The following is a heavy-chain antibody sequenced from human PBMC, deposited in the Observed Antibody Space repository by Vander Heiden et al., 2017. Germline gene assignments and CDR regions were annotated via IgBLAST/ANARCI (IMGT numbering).Heavy chain of an antibody. CDR3: ARGALGYCSGGSCYSIDYYYYGMDV. CDR1: GGTFSSYA. CDR2: IIPILGIA. V-gene: IGHV1-69*10. Sequence: QVQLVQSGAEVKKPGSSVKASCKASGGTFSSYAISWVRQAPGQGLGWMGGIIPILGIANYAQKFQGRVTITADKSTSTAYMELSSLRSEDTAVYYCARGALGYCSGGSCYSIDYYYYGMDVWGQGTTVTASS. D-gene: IGHD2-15*01. J-gene: IGHJ6*02.